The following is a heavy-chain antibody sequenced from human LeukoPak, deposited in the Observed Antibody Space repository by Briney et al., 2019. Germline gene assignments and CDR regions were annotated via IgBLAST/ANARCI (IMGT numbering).Heavy chain of an antibody. CDR2: ISSSGSTI. D-gene: IGHD1-26*01. Sequence: GSLRLSCAASGFTFSSYAMNWVRQAPGKGLEWVSYISSSGSTIYYADSVKGRFTISRDNAKNSLYLQMNSLRAEDTAVYYCARMREQLDPWGQGTLVTVSS. CDR1: GFTFSSYA. V-gene: IGHV3-48*04. J-gene: IGHJ5*02. CDR3: ARMREQLDP.